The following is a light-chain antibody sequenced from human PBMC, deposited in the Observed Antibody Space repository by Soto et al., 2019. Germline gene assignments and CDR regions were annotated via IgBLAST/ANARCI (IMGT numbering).Light chain of an antibody. CDR1: QSVSSY. CDR2: DAS. V-gene: IGKV3-11*01. CDR3: QQRSKWPPT. Sequence: EIVLTQSPATLSLSPGERATLSCRASQSVSSYLAWYQQKPGQAPRLLIYDASNRATGIPARFSGSGSGTDFTLTISSLEPEDFAVYYCQQRSKWPPTFGPGTKGDIK. J-gene: IGKJ3*01.